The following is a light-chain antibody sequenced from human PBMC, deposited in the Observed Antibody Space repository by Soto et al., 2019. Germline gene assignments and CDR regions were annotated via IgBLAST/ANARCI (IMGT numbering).Light chain of an antibody. CDR3: AAWDDSLSGVV. V-gene: IGLV1-44*01. CDR1: SSNIGSNT. Sequence: QSVLTQPPSASGTPGQRVTISCSGGSSNIGSNTVNWYQHLPGAAPKFLIYSNDQRPSGVPDRFSGSKFGTSASLAISGLQSEDEADYYCAAWDDSLSGVVFGGGTQLTVL. CDR2: SND. J-gene: IGLJ2*01.